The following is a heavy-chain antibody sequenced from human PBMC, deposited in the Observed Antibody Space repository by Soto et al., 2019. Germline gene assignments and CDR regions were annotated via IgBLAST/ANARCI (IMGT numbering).Heavy chain of an antibody. CDR1: GGSFSGYY. J-gene: IGHJ4*02. CDR3: ARGDCSGGSCYYDY. V-gene: IGHV4-34*01. D-gene: IGHD2-15*01. CDR2: INHSGST. Sequence: QVQLQQWGAGLLKPSETLSLTCAVYGGSFSGYYWSWIRQPPGKGLEWIGEINHSGSTNYNPSLKRRVTISVDTSKNQFSLKLSSVTAADTAVYYCARGDCSGGSCYYDYWGQGTLVTVSS.